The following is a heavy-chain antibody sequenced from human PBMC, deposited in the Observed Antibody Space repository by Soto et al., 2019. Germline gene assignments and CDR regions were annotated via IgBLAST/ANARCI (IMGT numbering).Heavy chain of an antibody. J-gene: IGHJ5*02. CDR2: IYTSGYT. CDR1: GGSISTYY. CDR3: AREKVAGTDNWLDP. D-gene: IGHD6-19*01. Sequence: PSETLSLTCTVSGGSISTYYWNWIRQPAGKRLEWLGRIYTSGYTKYNPSLKSRVTMSLDTSKRQFSLKLSSVTAADTAVYYCAREKVAGTDNWLDPSGQGLLVTVSS. V-gene: IGHV4-4*07.